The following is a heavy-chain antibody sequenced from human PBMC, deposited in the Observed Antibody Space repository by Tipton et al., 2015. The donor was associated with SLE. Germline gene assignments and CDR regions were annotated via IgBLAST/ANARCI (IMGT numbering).Heavy chain of an antibody. CDR1: GLTFRKFA. J-gene: IGHJ4*02. CDR3: AKGGRTVTTPWYFDY. D-gene: IGHD4-17*01. Sequence: GSLRLSCATSGLTFRKFAMSWVRQAPGKGLEWVSTISGGGESTYSADSVKGRFTISRDNSKNTLYLQMNSLRAEDTAVYYCAKGGRTVTTPWYFDYWGQGTLVTVSS. CDR2: ISGGGEST. V-gene: IGHV3-23*01.